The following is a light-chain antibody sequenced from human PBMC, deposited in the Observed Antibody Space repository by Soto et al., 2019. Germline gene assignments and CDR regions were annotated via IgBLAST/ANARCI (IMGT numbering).Light chain of an antibody. J-gene: IGKJ4*01. CDR3: QQRAKWPLT. CDR1: QSVNTF. V-gene: IGKV3-11*01. Sequence: EIELTQSPVTLSLSPGEGATLSCRASQSVNTFLAWYQQKPGQTPRLLIYDTSNRATGIPARFSGSGSGTDFTLTISSLEPEDFAIYYCQQRAKWPLTFGGGTKVGIK. CDR2: DTS.